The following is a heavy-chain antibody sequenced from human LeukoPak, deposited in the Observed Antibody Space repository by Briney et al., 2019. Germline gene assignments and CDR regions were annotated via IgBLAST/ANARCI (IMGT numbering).Heavy chain of an antibody. D-gene: IGHD6-13*01. CDR2: ISSSGSSI. CDR3: ARGQPGYSSSWYVY. CDR1: GFTFSRYE. J-gene: IGHJ4*02. V-gene: IGHV3-48*03. Sequence: GGSLRLSCAASGFTFSRYEMNWVRQAPGKGLEWVSYISSSGSSIYYADSVKGRFTIFRDNAKKSLYLQMKSLRAEDTAVYYCARGQPGYSSSWYVYWGQGTLVTVSS.